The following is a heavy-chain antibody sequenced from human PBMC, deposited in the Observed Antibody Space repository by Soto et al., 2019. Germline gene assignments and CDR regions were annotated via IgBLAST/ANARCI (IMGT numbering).Heavy chain of an antibody. CDR2: INPNSGNT. Sequence: ASVKVSCKASGYTFTGYYMNWVRQAPGQGLEWMGWINPNSGNTNYAQKFQGWVTMTRDTSISTAYMELSRLRSDDTAVYYCARGSTVVTPADYWGQGTLVTVSS. V-gene: IGHV1-2*04. D-gene: IGHD4-17*01. CDR3: ARGSTVVTPADY. CDR1: GYTFTGYY. J-gene: IGHJ4*02.